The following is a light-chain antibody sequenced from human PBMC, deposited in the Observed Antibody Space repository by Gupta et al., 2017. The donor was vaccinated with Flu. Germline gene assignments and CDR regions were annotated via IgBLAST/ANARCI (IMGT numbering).Light chain of an antibody. CDR1: QHITTY. Sequence: PSSLSASVGDSVTISCRASQHITTYLNWYQQKPGNAPKLLIYTSSNLKSGVPSRFSGSGSGTDFAVTITNLQPEDFATYYCQQSYSSPYTFGQGTKLEI. V-gene: IGKV1-39*01. CDR2: TSS. CDR3: QQSYSSPYT. J-gene: IGKJ2*01.